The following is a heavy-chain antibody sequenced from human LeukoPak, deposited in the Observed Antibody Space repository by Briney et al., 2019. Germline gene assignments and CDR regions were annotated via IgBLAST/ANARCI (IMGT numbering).Heavy chain of an antibody. CDR2: IYYSGNT. CDR1: GGSISSSSYY. V-gene: IGHV4-39*01. D-gene: IGHD3-22*01. J-gene: IGHJ4*02. Sequence: SETLSLTCSLSGGSISSSSYYWGWNRQPPGQGLEWIGSIYYSGNTYYNPSLKSRVTISVDTSKNQFSLKLSSVTAADTAVYYCARHQYYSDSSGSYPDYWGQGILVTVSS. CDR3: ARHQYYSDSSGSYPDY.